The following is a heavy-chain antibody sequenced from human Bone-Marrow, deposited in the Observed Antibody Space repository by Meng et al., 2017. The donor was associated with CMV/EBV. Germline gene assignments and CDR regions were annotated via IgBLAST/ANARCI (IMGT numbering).Heavy chain of an antibody. Sequence: GGSLRLSCAASGFTFSSYWMSWVRQAPGKGLEWVAVIWYDGSNKYYADSVKGRFTISRDNSKNTLYLQMNSLRAEDTAVYYCAKDPQGGTTWFDPWGQGTLVTVSS. CDR1: GFTFSSYW. V-gene: IGHV3-33*06. CDR2: IWYDGSNK. CDR3: AKDPQGGTTWFDP. D-gene: IGHD1-7*01. J-gene: IGHJ5*02.